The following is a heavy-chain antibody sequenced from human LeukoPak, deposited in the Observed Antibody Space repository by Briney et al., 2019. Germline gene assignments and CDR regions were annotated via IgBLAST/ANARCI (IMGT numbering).Heavy chain of an antibody. V-gene: IGHV1-18*01. D-gene: IGHD6-19*01. CDR3: AGIAVRGAFDI. J-gene: IGHJ3*02. CDR1: GYTFTSYG. Sequence: ASVKVSCKASGYTFTSYGISWVRQAPGQGLEWMGWISAYNGNTNYAQKFQGRVTMTTDTSTSIGYMELRSLRSEDTAVYYCAGIAVRGAFDIWGQGTMVTVSS. CDR2: ISAYNGNT.